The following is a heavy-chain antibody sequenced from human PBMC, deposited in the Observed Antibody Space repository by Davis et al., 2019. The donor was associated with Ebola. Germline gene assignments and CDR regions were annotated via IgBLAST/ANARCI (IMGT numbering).Heavy chain of an antibody. D-gene: IGHD1-1*01. V-gene: IGHV1-2*02. CDR2: IHPNSGDT. Sequence: SVTVSCKASGYSFTDYYIHWVRQAPGQGLEWMGWIHPNSGDTGYPQKFQGRVTMNRDTSINTAYMEVTRLTSDDTAIYYCAREGHQLESGAYGYWGQGTLVTVSS. CDR1: GYSFTDYY. CDR3: AREGHQLESGAYGY. J-gene: IGHJ4*02.